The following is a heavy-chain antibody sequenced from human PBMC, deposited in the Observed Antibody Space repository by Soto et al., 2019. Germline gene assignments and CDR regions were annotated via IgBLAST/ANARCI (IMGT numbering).Heavy chain of an antibody. CDR1: GYTFTGYY. V-gene: IGHV1-2*02. J-gene: IGHJ5*02. Sequence: ASVKVSCKASGYTFTGYYIHWVRQAPGQGLEWMGWINPNSGGTIYTQKFQGMVTMTRDTSVTTAYMELTRLISDDTAVYYCEKGGEVAGGVDWLDPWGQGTLVTVYS. D-gene: IGHD6-19*01. CDR3: EKGGEVAGGVDWLDP. CDR2: INPNSGGT.